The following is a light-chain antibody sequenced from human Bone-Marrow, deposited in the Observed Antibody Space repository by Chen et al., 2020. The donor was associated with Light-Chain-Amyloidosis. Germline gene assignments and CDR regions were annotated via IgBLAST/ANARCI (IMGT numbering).Light chain of an antibody. J-gene: IGKJ2*01. CDR3: QQRGSWPPEFT. CDR2: DAF. V-gene: IGKV3-11*01. CDR1: QSVGSY. Sequence: ILLTQSPATLSLSPGKRATLSCSASQSVGSYLAWYQQKPGQAPRLLIYDAFNRATGIPARFSGSGSGTDFTLTISSLEPEDSALYYCQQRGSWPPEFTFGQGTKVEI.